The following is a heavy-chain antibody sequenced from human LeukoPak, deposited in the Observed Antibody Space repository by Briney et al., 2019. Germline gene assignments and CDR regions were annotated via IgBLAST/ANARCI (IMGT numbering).Heavy chain of an antibody. V-gene: IGHV4-31*03. CDR1: GGSITTGNYY. Sequence: SDTLSLTCTVSGGSITTGNYYWNWIRQHPAKGLEWIGYIYYSGSTYYNPSLKSRLTISVDTSQSQFSLRLSSVTAADTAVYYCARTSYSSMGAFDIWGQGTMVTVSS. J-gene: IGHJ3*02. D-gene: IGHD6-13*01. CDR2: IYYSGST. CDR3: ARTSYSSMGAFDI.